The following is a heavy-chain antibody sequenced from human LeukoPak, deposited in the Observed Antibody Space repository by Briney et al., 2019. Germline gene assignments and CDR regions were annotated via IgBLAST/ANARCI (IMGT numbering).Heavy chain of an antibody. D-gene: IGHD1-26*01. CDR1: GFTFSSYS. Sequence: PGGSLRLSCAASGFTFSSYSMNWVRQAPGKGLEWVSSISSSSSYIYYADSVKGRFTISRDNAKNSLYLQMNSLIAEDTAVYYCARDPARVGATDFDYWGQGTLVTVSS. J-gene: IGHJ4*02. CDR2: ISSSSSYI. V-gene: IGHV3-21*01. CDR3: ARDPARVGATDFDY.